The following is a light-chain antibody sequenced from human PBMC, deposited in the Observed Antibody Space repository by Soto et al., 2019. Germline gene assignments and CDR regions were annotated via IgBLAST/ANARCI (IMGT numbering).Light chain of an antibody. CDR2: SAS. CDR3: QQSYSTPIT. J-gene: IGKJ5*01. V-gene: IGKV1-39*01. CDR1: QRINIY. Sequence: DIQMTQSPSSLSTSVGDRVTITCQASQRINIYLNWYSQKPGKALGLLIYSASNLQSGVPSRFSGSGSGTDFTLNISSLQPEDFATYFCQQSYSTPITFGQGTRLENK.